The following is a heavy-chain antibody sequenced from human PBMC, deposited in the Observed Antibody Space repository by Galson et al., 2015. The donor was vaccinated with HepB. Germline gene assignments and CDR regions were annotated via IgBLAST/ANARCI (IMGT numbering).Heavy chain of an antibody. Sequence: QSGAEVKKPGESLKISCKGSGYTFTIYWIGWVRQMPGKGLEWMAIIYPDDSETRYSPSFQGQVTISADKSITTAYLQWSSLKASDAAIYYCARLGYYDSSGYFYLDYWGQGTLVTVSS. V-gene: IGHV5-51*01. D-gene: IGHD3-22*01. CDR2: IYPDDSET. CDR1: GYTFTIYW. J-gene: IGHJ4*02. CDR3: ARLGYYDSSGYFYLDY.